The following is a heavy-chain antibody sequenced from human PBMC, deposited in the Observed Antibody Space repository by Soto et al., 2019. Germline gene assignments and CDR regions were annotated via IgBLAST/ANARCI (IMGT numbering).Heavy chain of an antibody. D-gene: IGHD3-10*01. CDR1: GGSVSGYY. J-gene: IGHJ4*02. Sequence: SETLSLTCTVSGGSVSGYYWSWIRQSPENGLQWIVYIYDSGTINYNPSLKSRITVSVDTSKNQVSLKLSSVTAADTAVYYCARHYASGTYPLEYWGQGTLVTVSS. CDR3: ARHYASGTYPLEY. CDR2: IYDSGTI. V-gene: IGHV4-59*08.